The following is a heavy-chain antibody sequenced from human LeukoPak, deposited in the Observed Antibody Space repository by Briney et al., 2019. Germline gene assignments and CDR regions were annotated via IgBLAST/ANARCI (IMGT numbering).Heavy chain of an antibody. CDR2: ISSSSRYI. Sequence: GGSLRLSCAASGFTFSSYSMNWVRQAPGKWLELVSSISSSSRYIYYADSVKCRYTRSSDNAKNSLYLQINRLKAEDTDSKSWGRAGCVMCVLVPAALDWWGQGTLVTVS. CDR3: GRAGCVMCVLVPAALDW. CDR1: GFTFSSYS. J-gene: IGHJ4*02. V-gene: IGHV3-21*01. D-gene: IGHD2-2*01.